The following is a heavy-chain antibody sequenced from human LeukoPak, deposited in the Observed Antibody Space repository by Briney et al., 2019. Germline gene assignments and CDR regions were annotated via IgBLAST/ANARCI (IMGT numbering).Heavy chain of an antibody. V-gene: IGHV3-43*02. J-gene: IGHJ6*02. D-gene: IGHD5-18*01. CDR2: ISGDVGST. Sequence: GGSLRPSCAASGFTFADYAMHWVRQAAGKGLEWVSLISGDVGSTYYADSVKGRLTICRNNSKNTLYLQMNSLRPEDTALYYCAKDMGGYSYGYIYYYYYYGMDVWGQGTTVTVSS. CDR3: AKDMGGYSYGYIYYYYYYGMDV. CDR1: GFTFADYA.